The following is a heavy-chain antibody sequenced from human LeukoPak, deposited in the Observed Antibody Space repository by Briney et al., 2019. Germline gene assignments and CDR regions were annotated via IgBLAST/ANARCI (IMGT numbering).Heavy chain of an antibody. Sequence: SVKVSCKASGGTFSSYAISWVRQAPGQGLEWMGRIIPILGIANYAQEFQGRVTITADKSTSTAYMELSSLRSEDTAVYYCARAPGNIAAAGSDYYYYGMDVWGQGTTVTVSS. J-gene: IGHJ6*02. CDR1: GGTFSSYA. V-gene: IGHV1-69*04. CDR3: ARAPGNIAAAGSDYYYYGMDV. D-gene: IGHD6-13*01. CDR2: IIPILGIA.